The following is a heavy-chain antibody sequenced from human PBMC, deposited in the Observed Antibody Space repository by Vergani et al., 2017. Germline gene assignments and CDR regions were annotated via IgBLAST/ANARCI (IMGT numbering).Heavy chain of an antibody. Sequence: QITLRESGPTLVKPTQTLTLTCTFSGFSLTTGGEGVGWIRQPPGRALEWLAFVYWNDDERYSPSLKSRVTITKDTSKNEVILTMATMDPVDTATYYCVHRAAGGAPLDYWGQGTLVTVSS. V-gene: IGHV2-5*01. CDR1: GFSLTTGGEG. CDR2: VYWNDDE. D-gene: IGHD4-17*01. CDR3: VHRAAGGAPLDY. J-gene: IGHJ4*02.